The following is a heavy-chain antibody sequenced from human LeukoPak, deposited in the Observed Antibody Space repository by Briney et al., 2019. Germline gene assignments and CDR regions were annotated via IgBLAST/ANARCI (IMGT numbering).Heavy chain of an antibody. J-gene: IGHJ4*02. V-gene: IGHV3-21*01. D-gene: IGHD6-19*01. CDR3: AREIAVAGTRGDY. CDR1: GFTFGDYA. CDR2: ISSSSSYI. Sequence: GGSLRLSCTASGFTFGDYAMSWVRQAPGKGLEWVSSISSSSSYIYYADSVKGRFTISRDNAKNSLYLQMNSLRAEDTAVYYCAREIAVAGTRGDYWGQGTLVTVSS.